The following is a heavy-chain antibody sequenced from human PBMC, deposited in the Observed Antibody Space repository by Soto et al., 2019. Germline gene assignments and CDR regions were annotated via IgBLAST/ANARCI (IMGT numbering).Heavy chain of an antibody. CDR1: GGSISRYY. V-gene: IGHV4-59*01. CDR3: GSPTLGGGSYSGGFEI. Sequence: TSETLSLTCTVSGGSISRYYWSWIRQPPGKGLEWIGYIYYSGSTNYNPSLKSRVTISVDTSKNQFSLKLSSVTAAATAVDYGGSPTLGGGSYSGGFEIWGQGTMVTVSS. CDR2: IYYSGST. D-gene: IGHD1-26*01. J-gene: IGHJ3*02.